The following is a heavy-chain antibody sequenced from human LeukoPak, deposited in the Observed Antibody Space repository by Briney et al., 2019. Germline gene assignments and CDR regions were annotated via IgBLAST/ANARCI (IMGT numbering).Heavy chain of an antibody. CDR2: IYTSGST. CDR3: ARDRRDGYNSHAFDI. Sequence: SETLSLTCTVSGGSFSSGSYYWSWLRQPAGKGLEWIGRIYTSGSTNYNPALKSRVTISVDTSKNQFSLQLSSVTAADTAVYYCARDRRDGYNSHAFDIWGQGTMVTVSS. J-gene: IGHJ3*02. CDR1: GGSFSSGSYY. D-gene: IGHD5-24*01. V-gene: IGHV4-61*02.